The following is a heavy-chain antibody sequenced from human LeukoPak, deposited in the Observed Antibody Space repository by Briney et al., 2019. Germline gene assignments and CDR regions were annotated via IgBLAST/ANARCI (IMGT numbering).Heavy chain of an antibody. J-gene: IGHJ4*02. D-gene: IGHD3-10*01. CDR3: AKVMEDYHGSGSYYFDY. CDR1: GFTFSSYA. CDR2: ISGSGGST. V-gene: IGHV3-23*01. Sequence: PGGSLRLSCAASGFTFSSYAMSWVRQAPGKGLEWVSAISGSGGSTYYADSVKGRFTISRDNSKNTLYLQMNSLRAEDTAVYYCAKVMEDYHGSGSYYFDYWGQGTLVTVSS.